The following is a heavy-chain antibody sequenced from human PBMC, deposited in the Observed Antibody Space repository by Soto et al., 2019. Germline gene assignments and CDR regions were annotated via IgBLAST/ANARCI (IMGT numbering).Heavy chain of an antibody. J-gene: IGHJ6*02. CDR1: GGSISSYY. D-gene: IGHD3-9*01. CDR2: TYYSGST. Sequence: PSETLSLTCSVSGGSISSYYWSWIRQPPGKGLEWIGYTYYSGSTNYNPSLKSRVTISVDTSKNQFSLKLSSVTAADTAVYYCARDTHPPYYDILTGYYGMDVWGQGTTVTVSS. CDR3: ARDTHPPYYDILTGYYGMDV. V-gene: IGHV4-59*01.